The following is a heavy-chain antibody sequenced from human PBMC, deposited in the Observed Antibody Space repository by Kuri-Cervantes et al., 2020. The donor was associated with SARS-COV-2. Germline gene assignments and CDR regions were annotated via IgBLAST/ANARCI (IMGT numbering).Heavy chain of an antibody. J-gene: IGHJ4*02. Sequence: ASVKVSCKASGYTFTGYYMHWVRQAPGRGLEWMGWINPNSGGTNYAQKLQGRVTMTTDTSTSTAYMELKSLRSDDTAVYYCARDRDYYDSGGYWGQGTLVTVSS. D-gene: IGHD3-22*01. CDR1: GYTFTGYY. CDR2: INPNSGGT. V-gene: IGHV1-2*02. CDR3: ARDRDYYDSGGY.